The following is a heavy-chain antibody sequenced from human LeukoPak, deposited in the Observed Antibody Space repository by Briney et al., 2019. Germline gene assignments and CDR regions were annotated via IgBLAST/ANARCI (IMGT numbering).Heavy chain of an antibody. D-gene: IGHD2-15*01. Sequence: SETLSLTCAVYGESFSGYYWSWIRQPPAKGLEWIGEINHSGSTNYNPSLKSRVTISVDTSKNQFSLKLSSVTAADTAVYYCARGPLVVVVAATLQFDPWGQGTLVTVSS. CDR3: ARGPLVVVVAATLQFDP. J-gene: IGHJ5*02. CDR1: GESFSGYY. CDR2: INHSGST. V-gene: IGHV4-34*01.